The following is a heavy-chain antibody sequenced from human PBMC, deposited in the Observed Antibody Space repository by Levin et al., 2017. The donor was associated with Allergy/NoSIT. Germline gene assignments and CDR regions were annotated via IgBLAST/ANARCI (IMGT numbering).Heavy chain of an antibody. CDR1: GYTFTGYY. J-gene: IGHJ6*03. Sequence: ASVKVSCKASGYTFTGYYMHWVRQAPGQGLEWMGWINPNSGGTNYAQKFQGRVTMTRDTSISTAYMELSRLRSDDTAVYYCARCPPRGGGYYYYYYMDVWGKGTTVTVSS. V-gene: IGHV1-2*02. CDR3: ARCPPRGGGYYYYYYMDV. CDR2: INPNSGGT. D-gene: IGHD3-16*01.